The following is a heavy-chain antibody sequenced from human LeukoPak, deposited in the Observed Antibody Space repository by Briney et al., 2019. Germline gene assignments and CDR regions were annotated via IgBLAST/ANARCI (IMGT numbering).Heavy chain of an antibody. J-gene: IGHJ4*02. V-gene: IGHV3-23*01. D-gene: IGHD6-6*01. Sequence: PGGSLRLSCVASGFTFTSYVMSWVRQAPGEGLEWVSAITGGGGDTYYADSVKGRFTVSRDNSKNTVYLQMNSLSVEDTAMYYCAKGSSSSRPYYFDCWGQGTLVTVSS. CDR3: AKGSSSSRPYYFDC. CDR1: GFTFTSYV. CDR2: ITGGGGDT.